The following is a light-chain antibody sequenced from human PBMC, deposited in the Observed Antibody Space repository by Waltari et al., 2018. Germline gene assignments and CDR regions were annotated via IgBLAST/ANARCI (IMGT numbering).Light chain of an antibody. CDR3: QQYYSAPLT. V-gene: IGKV4-1*01. J-gene: IGKJ4*01. CDR1: QSLLYSSKNKNY. Sequence: DIVMTQSPDSLAVSVGERATINCKSSQSLLYSSKNKNYLGWYQQKPGQAPKLLIYSASPRESGVPDRFSGSGSGTEFTLTINSLQAEDVAVYYCQQYYSAPLTFGGGTKVEIK. CDR2: SAS.